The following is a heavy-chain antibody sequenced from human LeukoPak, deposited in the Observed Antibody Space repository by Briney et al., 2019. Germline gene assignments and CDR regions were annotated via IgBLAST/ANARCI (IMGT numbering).Heavy chain of an antibody. Sequence: ASVKVSCKASGYTFTSYYMHWVRQAPGQGLEWMGIINPSGGSTSYAQKFQGRVTMTRDTSTSTVYMELSSLRSEDTAVYYCARVRRGYSYGHDAFDIWGQGTMVTVSS. CDR1: GYTFTSYY. J-gene: IGHJ3*02. D-gene: IGHD5-18*01. CDR3: ARVRRGYSYGHDAFDI. V-gene: IGHV1-46*01. CDR2: INPSGGST.